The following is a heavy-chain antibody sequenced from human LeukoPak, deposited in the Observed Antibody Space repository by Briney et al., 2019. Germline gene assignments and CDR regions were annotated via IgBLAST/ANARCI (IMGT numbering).Heavy chain of an antibody. CDR1: GFTFTNSA. D-gene: IGHD4-17*01. CDR2: IVVGSGNT. V-gene: IGHV1-58*02. Sequence: SVKVSCKASGFTFTNSAMQWVRQARGQRLEWIGWIVVGSGNTNYAQRLQERVTITRDMSTSTAYMELSSLRSEDTAVYYCAAAGDDYGDYVFDCWGRGSRVTVSS. CDR3: AAAGDDYGDYVFDC. J-gene: IGHJ4*02.